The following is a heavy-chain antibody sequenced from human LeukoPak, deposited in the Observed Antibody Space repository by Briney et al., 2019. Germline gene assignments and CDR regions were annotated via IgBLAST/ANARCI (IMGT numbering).Heavy chain of an antibody. Sequence: GASVKVSCKASGYTFTSYGISWVRQAPGQGLEWMGWISAYNGNTNYAQKLQGRVTMTTDTSTSTAYMELRSLRSDDTAVYYCARPYSGSYRYYFDYWGQGTLVTVSS. CDR3: ARPYSGSYRYYFDY. CDR1: GYTFTSYG. V-gene: IGHV1-18*01. CDR2: ISAYNGNT. J-gene: IGHJ4*02. D-gene: IGHD1-26*01.